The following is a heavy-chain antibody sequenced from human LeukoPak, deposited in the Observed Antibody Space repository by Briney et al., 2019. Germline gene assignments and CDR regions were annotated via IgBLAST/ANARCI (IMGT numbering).Heavy chain of an antibody. V-gene: IGHV5-10-1*01. J-gene: IGHJ4*02. Sequence: GESLKIFCKGSGYNFTNYWISWVRQMPGKGLEWMGRIDPSNSYTNYSPPYQGHVTISADRSISTAYLQWNSLKASDTAMYYCARHADYHILTGFDYWGQGTLVTVS. CDR3: ARHADYHILTGFDY. CDR1: GYNFTNYW. CDR2: IDPSNSYT. D-gene: IGHD3-9*01.